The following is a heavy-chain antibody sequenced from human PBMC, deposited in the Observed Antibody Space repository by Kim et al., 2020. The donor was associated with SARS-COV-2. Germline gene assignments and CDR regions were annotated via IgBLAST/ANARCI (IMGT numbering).Heavy chain of an antibody. CDR3: ARVGRSGSYEFGYFQH. Sequence: SETLSLTCTVSGGSISDYYWSWIRQPPGKGLEWIGYIHFSGTTKYNPSLKSRVTISGDTSKNQVSLKVRYVTAADTAVYYCARVGRSGSYEFGYFQHWGQGTLVTVSS. CDR1: GGSISDYY. V-gene: IGHV4-59*01. J-gene: IGHJ1*01. CDR2: IHFSGTT. D-gene: IGHD1-26*01.